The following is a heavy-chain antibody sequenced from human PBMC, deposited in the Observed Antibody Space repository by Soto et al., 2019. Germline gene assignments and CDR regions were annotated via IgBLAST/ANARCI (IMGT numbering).Heavy chain of an antibody. J-gene: IGHJ6*03. CDR1: DGSFSGYQ. D-gene: IGHD3-10*01. CDR3: ARGLMLWFGELSRRGGYYYYMDV. Sequence: QVQLQQWGAGLLKPSETLSLTCAVYDGSFSGYQWSWIRKTPGKGLEWIGEINDSGNINYNPSLKSRVTILLDTPKKQISLKLSSVTAADSAVYYCARGLMLWFGELSRRGGYYYYMDVWGKGTTVTVSS. CDR2: INDSGNI. V-gene: IGHV4-34*01.